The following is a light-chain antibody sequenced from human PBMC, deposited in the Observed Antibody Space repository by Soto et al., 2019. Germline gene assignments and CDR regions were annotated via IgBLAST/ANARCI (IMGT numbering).Light chain of an antibody. J-gene: IGKJ1*01. CDR2: AAS. Sequence: DIQMTQSPSSLSASLGDRVTITCRASQSITTFLNWYQQKPGNAPKLLIYAASSLQTGVPSRFSGSGSGTDFTLTISSLQREDFATYYCQQAYGAPPTFGQGTKVDIK. CDR1: QSITTF. CDR3: QQAYGAPPT. V-gene: IGKV1-39*01.